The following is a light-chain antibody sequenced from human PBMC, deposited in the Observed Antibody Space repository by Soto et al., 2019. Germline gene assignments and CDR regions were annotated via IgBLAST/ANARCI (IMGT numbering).Light chain of an antibody. Sequence: DIQLTQSPSFLSASVGDRVTITCRASQGISSYLAWYQQKPGKAPKLLIYAASTLQSGVPSRFSGSGSGTDFTLTISSLEPEDFAVYYCQQRSNWPPLNTFGQGSRLENK. CDR3: QQRSNWPPLNT. CDR2: AAS. CDR1: QGISSY. V-gene: IGKV1-9*01. J-gene: IGKJ5*01.